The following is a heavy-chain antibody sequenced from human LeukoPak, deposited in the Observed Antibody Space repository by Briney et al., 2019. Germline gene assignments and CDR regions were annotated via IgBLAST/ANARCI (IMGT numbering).Heavy chain of an antibody. CDR1: GFTFSSYN. CDR2: ISDSSTYI. Sequence: GGSLRLSCAASGFTFSSYNMNWVRQAPGKGLEWVSSISDSSTYIYYTDSVKGRFTISRDNAKNSLYLQMNSLRADDAAVYYCAREPTSMGSDYWGQGTLVTVSS. V-gene: IGHV3-21*01. D-gene: IGHD5-18*01. CDR3: AREPTSMGSDY. J-gene: IGHJ4*02.